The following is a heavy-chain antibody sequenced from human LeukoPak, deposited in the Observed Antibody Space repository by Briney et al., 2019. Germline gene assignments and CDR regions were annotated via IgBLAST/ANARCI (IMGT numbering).Heavy chain of an antibody. Sequence: PGGSLRLSCAASGFTFSSYAMSWVRQAPGKGLEWVSAISNSGGSTYYADSVKGRFTISRDNAKNSLYLQMNSLRAEDTAVYYCAREGGYSPFDYWGQGTLVTVSS. D-gene: IGHD4-23*01. CDR2: ISNSGGST. V-gene: IGHV3-23*01. CDR1: GFTFSSYA. CDR3: AREGGYSPFDY. J-gene: IGHJ4*02.